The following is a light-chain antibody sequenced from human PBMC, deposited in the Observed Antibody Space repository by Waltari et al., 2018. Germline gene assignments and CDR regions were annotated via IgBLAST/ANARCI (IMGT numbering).Light chain of an antibody. CDR2: GAS. CDR3: QQYSISPET. V-gene: IGKV3-20*01. Sequence: EIVLTQSPGTLSLSPGERATLSCRASLSVSNNYLAWYQQKPGQAPRLIIFGASSRATGIPDRFTGSGSGTDFTLTISRLEPEDFAVYYCQQYSISPETFGQGTKVEVK. J-gene: IGKJ1*01. CDR1: LSVSNNY.